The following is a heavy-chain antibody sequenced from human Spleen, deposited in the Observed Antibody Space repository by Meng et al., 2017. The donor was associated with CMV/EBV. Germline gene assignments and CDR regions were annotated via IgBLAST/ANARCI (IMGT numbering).Heavy chain of an antibody. D-gene: IGHD1-1*01. CDR2: IKSRNAGGTA. CDR3: TTGFGTAEAF. Sequence: GGSLRLSCAASGFTFTSYAMSWVRQAPGKGLDWVGRIKSRNAGGTADHGTPVKGRFTISRDDSKDTLYLQMNSLKVEDTAIYYCTTGFGTAEAFWGQGALVTVSS. CDR1: GFTFTSYA. J-gene: IGHJ4*02. V-gene: IGHV3-15*01.